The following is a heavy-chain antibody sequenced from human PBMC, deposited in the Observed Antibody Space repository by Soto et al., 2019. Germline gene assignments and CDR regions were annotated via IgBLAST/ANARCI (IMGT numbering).Heavy chain of an antibody. J-gene: IGHJ4*02. CDR3: ARDEVVPRASYYFDY. V-gene: IGHV3-30-3*01. CDR2: ISYDGSNK. CDR1: GFTFSSYA. Sequence: QVQLVESGGGVVQPGRSLRLSCAASGFTFSSYAMHWVRQAPGKGLEWVAVISYDGSNKYYADSVKGRFTISRDNSKNTLYLQMNSLRAEDTAVYYCARDEVVPRASYYFDYCGQGTLVTVSS. D-gene: IGHD2-15*01.